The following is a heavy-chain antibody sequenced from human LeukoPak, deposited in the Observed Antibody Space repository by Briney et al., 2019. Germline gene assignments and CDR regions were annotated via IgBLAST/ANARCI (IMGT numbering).Heavy chain of an antibody. CDR2: ISAYNGNT. D-gene: IGHD3-9*01. V-gene: IGHV1-18*04. Sequence: ASEKVSCKASGYAFTSYGISWVRQAPGQGLEWMGWISAYNGNTNYAQKLQGRVTMTTDTSTSTAYMELRSLRSDDTAVYYCARGAYYDILTGLLDYWGQGTLVTVSS. CDR3: ARGAYYDILTGLLDY. J-gene: IGHJ4*02. CDR1: GYAFTSYG.